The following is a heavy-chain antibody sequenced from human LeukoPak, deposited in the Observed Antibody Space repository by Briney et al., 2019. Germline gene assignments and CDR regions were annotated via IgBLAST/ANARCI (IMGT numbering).Heavy chain of an antibody. V-gene: IGHV3-11*01. CDR2: ITDSGNTI. Sequence: GGSLRLSCAASGFTFSDYNMNWVRQAPGKGLEWVSYITDSGNTIHYADSVKGRFTISRDNAKNALYLQMNSLRAEDTAVYYCARSIGLTGGGVDVWGQGTTVTVSS. CDR3: ARSIGLTGGGVDV. CDR1: GFTFSDYN. D-gene: IGHD3-9*01. J-gene: IGHJ6*02.